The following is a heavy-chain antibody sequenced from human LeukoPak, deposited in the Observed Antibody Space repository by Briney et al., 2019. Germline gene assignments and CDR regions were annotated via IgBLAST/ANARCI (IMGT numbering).Heavy chain of an antibody. CDR3: ASFMVRGVIIY. Sequence: LSLTCTASGGSISSGCSYWSWLRQAPGKGLEWFSYISSSGSTIYYADSVKGRFTISRDNTKNSLYLQMNSLRAEDTAVYYCASFMVRGVIIYWGQGTLVTVSS. D-gene: IGHD3-10*01. CDR1: GGSISSGCSY. J-gene: IGHJ4*02. V-gene: IGHV3-11*01. CDR2: ISSSGSTI.